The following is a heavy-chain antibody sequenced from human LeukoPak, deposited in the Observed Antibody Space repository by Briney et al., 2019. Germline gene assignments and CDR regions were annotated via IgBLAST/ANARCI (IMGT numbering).Heavy chain of an antibody. D-gene: IGHD4/OR15-4a*01. CDR1: GGSFTIYQ. V-gene: IGHV4-34*01. Sequence: PSETLSLTCVVSGGSFTIYQWSWIRQSPGKGLEWIGDINRSGSTDYNPALRSRVLISMDTSKNQFSLQLSSVTAADTAVYYYARGGAADYWGQGTLVTVSS. CDR3: ARGGAADY. J-gene: IGHJ4*02. CDR2: INRSGST.